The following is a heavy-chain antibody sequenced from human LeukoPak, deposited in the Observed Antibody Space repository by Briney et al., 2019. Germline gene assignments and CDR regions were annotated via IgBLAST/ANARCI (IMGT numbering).Heavy chain of an antibody. CDR2: ISWDGGST. CDR1: GFTFDDYA. J-gene: IGHJ4*02. CDR3: AKDGGSSSGTLDY. Sequence: GRSLRLSCAASGFTFDDYAMHWVRQAPGKGLEWVSLISWDGGSTYYADSVKGRFTISRDNSKNSLYLQMNSLRAEDTALYYCAKDGGSSSGTLDYWGQGTLVTVSS. V-gene: IGHV3-43D*03. D-gene: IGHD3-22*01.